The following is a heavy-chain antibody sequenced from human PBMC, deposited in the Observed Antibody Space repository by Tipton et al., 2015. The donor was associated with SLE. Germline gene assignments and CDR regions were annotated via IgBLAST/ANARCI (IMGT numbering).Heavy chain of an antibody. J-gene: IGHJ3*02. CDR2: INPGGGST. V-gene: IGHV1-46*02. CDR3: ARVLQSGDAFDI. CDR1: GYTFNSYY. D-gene: IGHD4-11*01. Sequence: QVQLVQSGAEVKKPGASVKVSCKASGYTFNSYYIHWVRQAPGQGLEWMGIINPGGGSTTYSQKFQGRVTVTRDTSTSTVYMELSSLGSEDTAVYYCARVLQSGDAFDIWGQGTMVTVSS.